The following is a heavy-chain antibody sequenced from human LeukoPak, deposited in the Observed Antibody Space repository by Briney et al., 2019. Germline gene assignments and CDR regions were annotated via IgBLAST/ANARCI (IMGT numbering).Heavy chain of an antibody. Sequence: GGSLRLSCAASGFTFSSYGMHWVRQAPGKGLEWVAFILYDGSNKYYADSVKGRFTISRDNSKNTLYLQMNSLRAEDTAVYYCAKDPGAGYYDSSGYGPLDYWGQGTLVTVSS. J-gene: IGHJ4*02. CDR1: GFTFSSYG. V-gene: IGHV3-30*02. CDR3: AKDPGAGYYDSSGYGPLDY. CDR2: ILYDGSNK. D-gene: IGHD3-22*01.